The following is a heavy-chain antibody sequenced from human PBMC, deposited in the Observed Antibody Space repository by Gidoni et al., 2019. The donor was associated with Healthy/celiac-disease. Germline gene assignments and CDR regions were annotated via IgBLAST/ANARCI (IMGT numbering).Heavy chain of an antibody. D-gene: IGHD3-10*01. V-gene: IGHV1-2*02. Sequence: QVQLVQSGAEVKKPGASVTVSCQASGYTFTGYYMHWVRQAPGQGLEWMGWINPNSGGTNYAQKFQGRVTMTRDTSISTAYMELSRLRSDDTAVYYCARDRPLPVVRGVDFYYYGMDVWGQGTTVTVSS. J-gene: IGHJ6*02. CDR1: GYTFTGYY. CDR2: INPNSGGT. CDR3: ARDRPLPVVRGVDFYYYGMDV.